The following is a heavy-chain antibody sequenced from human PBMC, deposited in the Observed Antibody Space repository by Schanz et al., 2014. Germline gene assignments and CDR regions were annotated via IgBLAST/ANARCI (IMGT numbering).Heavy chain of an antibody. CDR3: ARSNDYDNSYYYNSFDY. V-gene: IGHV1-69*02. D-gene: IGHD3-22*01. CDR2: IIPIRGIA. J-gene: IGHJ4*02. CDR1: GGTFSSYA. Sequence: QIQLVQSGAEVKKPGSPVKVSCKSSGGTFSSYAISWVRQAPGQRLEWMGRIIPIRGIANYAQKFQGRVTNTTDKSTSTAYMDLSSLRPEDTAVYYCARSNDYDNSYYYNSFDYWGQGTLVTVSS.